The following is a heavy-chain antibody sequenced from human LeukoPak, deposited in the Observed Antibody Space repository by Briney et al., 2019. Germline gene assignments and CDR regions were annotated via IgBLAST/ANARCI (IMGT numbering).Heavy chain of an antibody. V-gene: IGHV3-7*01. CDR3: ARDRAYNYYMDV. D-gene: IGHD3-10*01. CDR2: IKQDGSEK. J-gene: IGHJ6*03. CDR1: GFRFNNYW. Sequence: GGSLRLSCAASGFRFNNYWMSWVRQAPGKGLEWVANIKQDGSEKYYVDSVKGRTTISRDNAKNSLFLQMNSLRVDDTAVYYCARDRAYNYYMDVWGKGTTVTVSS.